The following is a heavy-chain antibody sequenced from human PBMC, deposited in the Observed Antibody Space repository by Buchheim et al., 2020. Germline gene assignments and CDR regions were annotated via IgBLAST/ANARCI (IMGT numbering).Heavy chain of an antibody. J-gene: IGHJ6*02. CDR2: ISSSGSTI. CDR1: GFTFSSYE. D-gene: IGHD6-13*01. CDR3: ARERRSWYPYTSYGMDV. V-gene: IGHV3-48*03. Sequence: EVQLLESGGGLVQPGGSLRLSCAASGFTFSSYEMNWVRQAPGKGLEWVSYISSSGSTIYYADSVKGRFTISRDNAKNSLYLQMNSLRAEDTAVYYCARERRSWYPYTSYGMDVWGQGTT.